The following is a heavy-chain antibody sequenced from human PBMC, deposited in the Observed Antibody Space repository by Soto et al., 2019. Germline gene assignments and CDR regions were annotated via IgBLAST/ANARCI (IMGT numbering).Heavy chain of an antibody. CDR3: ARDDGSSWSVDY. V-gene: IGHV3-23*01. D-gene: IGHD6-13*01. CDR1: GFTFSTYA. J-gene: IGHJ4*02. Sequence: GGSLRLSCAASGFTFSTYAMSWVRQAPGQGLEWVARISGSGGRTNYADSVKGRFTISRDISKNTLYLQMNSLRAEDTAVYYCARDDGSSWSVDYWGQGTLVTVSS. CDR2: ISGSGGRT.